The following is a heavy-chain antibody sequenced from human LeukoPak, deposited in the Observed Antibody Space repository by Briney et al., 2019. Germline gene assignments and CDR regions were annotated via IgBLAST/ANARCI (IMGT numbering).Heavy chain of an antibody. Sequence: GGSLRLSCAASGFTFSSYAMSWVRQAPGKGLEWVSAISGSGGSTYYADSVKGRFTISRDNSKNTLYLQMNSLRAEDTALYYCAKDVGYSGYDEAFDYWGQGTLVTVSS. CDR3: AKDVGYSGYDEAFDY. J-gene: IGHJ4*02. D-gene: IGHD5-12*01. CDR1: GFTFSSYA. CDR2: ISGSGGST. V-gene: IGHV3-23*01.